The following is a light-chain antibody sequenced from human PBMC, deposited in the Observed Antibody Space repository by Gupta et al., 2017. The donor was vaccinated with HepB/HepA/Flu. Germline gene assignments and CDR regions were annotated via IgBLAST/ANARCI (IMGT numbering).Light chain of an antibody. Sequence: SSELTQPPSVSVAPGKTARSTCGGKNIGSKSVNWYQQKPGQAPVMVIYFDSDRPSGIPERFSGSKSGNTATLTISRVDAGDEADYYCQVWESSIDHLVVFGGGTKLTVL. CDR1: NIGSKS. J-gene: IGLJ2*01. V-gene: IGLV3-21*01. CDR2: FDS. CDR3: QVWESSIDHLVV.